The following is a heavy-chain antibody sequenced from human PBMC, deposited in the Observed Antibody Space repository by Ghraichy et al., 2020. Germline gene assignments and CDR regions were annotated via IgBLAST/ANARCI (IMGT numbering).Heavy chain of an antibody. CDR1: GGSISSGGYY. CDR3: ARLRGQYCSSTSCPHERACEI. V-gene: IGHV4-31*03. D-gene: IGHD2-2*01. J-gene: IGHJ3*02. CDR2: IYYSGST. Sequence: SQTLSLTCTVSGGSISSGGYYWSWIRQHPGNGLEWIGYIYYSGSTYYNPSLKSRVTISVDTSKNQFSLKLSSVTAADTAVYYCARLRGQYCSSTSCPHERACEIWGQVTLVTISS.